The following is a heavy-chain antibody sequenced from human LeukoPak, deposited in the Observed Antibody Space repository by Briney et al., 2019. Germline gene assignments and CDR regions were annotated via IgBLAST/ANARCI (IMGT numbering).Heavy chain of an antibody. J-gene: IGHJ4*02. D-gene: IGHD4-17*01. Sequence: TGGSLRLSCAASGFTFSTYAMTWVRQAPGKGLEWVSTINGNGRSVYYADSVKGRFTISRDNSKNTLYLQMNNLRAEDTAVYYCAKRASTVPTWAFDYWGQGTLVTVSS. V-gene: IGHV3-23*01. CDR1: GFTFSTYA. CDR3: AKRASTVPTWAFDY. CDR2: INGNGRSV.